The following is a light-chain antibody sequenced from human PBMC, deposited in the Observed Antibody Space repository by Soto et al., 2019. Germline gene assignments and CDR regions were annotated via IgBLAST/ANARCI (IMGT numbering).Light chain of an antibody. V-gene: IGLV4-60*03. CDR1: SGRSSYI. CDR3: EAWDGYSSV. Sequence: QSVLTQSSSASASLGSSWKLTCTLSSGRSSYIIAWHQQQPGKAPRFLMSLAGSGSYNKGSGIPDRFSGSSSGAGRYLTIAVLQSEDGAGYYCEAWDGYSSVFGAGTKVFVL. CDR2: LAGSGSY. J-gene: IGLJ3*02.